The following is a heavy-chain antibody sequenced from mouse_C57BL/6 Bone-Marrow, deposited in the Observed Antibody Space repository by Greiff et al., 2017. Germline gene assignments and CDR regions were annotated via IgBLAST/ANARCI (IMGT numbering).Heavy chain of an antibody. CDR3: AREWYYYAMDD. CDR2: LGPSDSYT. J-gene: IGHJ4*01. Sequence: VKLQQPGAELVKPGASVQLSCKASGYTFTSYWMQWVKQRPGQGLAWIRALGPSDSYTNSTHKFKGTATLTVDTPSSTAYMQVSSLTSEDSAVYYCAREWYYYAMDDWGQGTSVTVSS. V-gene: IGHV1-50*01. D-gene: IGHD1-1*02. CDR1: GYTFTSYW.